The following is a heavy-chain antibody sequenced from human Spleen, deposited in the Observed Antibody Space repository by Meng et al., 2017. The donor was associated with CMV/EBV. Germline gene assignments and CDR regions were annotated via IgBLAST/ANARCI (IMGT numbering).Heavy chain of an antibody. CDR3: ARAGVAVAADWFDP. Sequence: EVQLVESGGGLVKPGGSLRLSCAASGFTFSSYSMNWVRQAPGKGLEWVSSISSSSSYIYYADSVKGRFTISRDNAKNSLYLQMNSLRAEDTAVYYCARAGVAVAADWFDPWGQGTLVTASS. V-gene: IGHV3-21*01. D-gene: IGHD6-19*01. CDR2: ISSSSSYI. CDR1: GFTFSSYS. J-gene: IGHJ5*02.